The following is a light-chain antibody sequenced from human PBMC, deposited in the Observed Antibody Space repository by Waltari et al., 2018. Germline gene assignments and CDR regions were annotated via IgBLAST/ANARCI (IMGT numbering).Light chain of an antibody. J-gene: IGKJ1*01. Sequence: EIVVTQSPATLSLSPGERATLSCRASENVDTNIAWYQQKPGQPPRPLISSASTRATDIPPRFSGSGSGTEFTLSISSLQSEDFAVYYCHQYKNWPPWTFGQGTKVEIK. CDR2: SAS. V-gene: IGKV3-15*01. CDR1: ENVDTN. CDR3: HQYKNWPPWT.